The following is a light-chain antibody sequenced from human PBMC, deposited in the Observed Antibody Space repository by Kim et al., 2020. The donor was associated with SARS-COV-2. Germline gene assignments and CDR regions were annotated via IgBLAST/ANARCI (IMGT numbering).Light chain of an antibody. CDR2: RDS. V-gene: IGLV3-9*01. CDR3: QVWDSSIVV. Sequence: SVALGQTARITCGGNNIGSKNVYWYQQKPGQAPVLVIYRDSNRPSGIPERFSGSNSGNTATLTISRAQAGDEADYYCQVWDSSIVVFGGGTQLTVL. CDR1: NIGSKN. J-gene: IGLJ2*01.